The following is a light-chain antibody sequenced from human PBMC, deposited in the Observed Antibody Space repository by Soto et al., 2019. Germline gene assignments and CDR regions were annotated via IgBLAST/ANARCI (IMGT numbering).Light chain of an antibody. V-gene: IGKV3-15*01. CDR3: QPDNNWPRT. CDR1: QSVSSIY. J-gene: IGKJ1*01. CDR2: GAS. Sequence: EIVLAQSPGTLSLSPGERATLSCRASQSVSSIYLACYQQKPVQAPRLLMDGASTRATDIPARFSGSGSGTEFTLPLSSLQSEDFAVYYCQPDNNWPRTFGQGTKVDIK.